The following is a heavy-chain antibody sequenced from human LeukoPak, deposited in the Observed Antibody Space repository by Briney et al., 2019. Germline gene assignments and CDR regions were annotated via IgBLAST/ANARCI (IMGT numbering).Heavy chain of an antibody. CDR3: ARDWGYSSGCDP. D-gene: IGHD6-19*01. Sequence: PGGSLRLSCAASGFTFSDYYMIWIRHSPGKGLEWVSYISSSGSTIYYADSVKGRFTICSDNAKNSLSLQMNSMRAEYTAVYYCARDWGYSSGCDPWGQGPLVTVSS. CDR1: GFTFSDYY. CDR2: ISSSGSTI. V-gene: IGHV3-11*01. J-gene: IGHJ5*02.